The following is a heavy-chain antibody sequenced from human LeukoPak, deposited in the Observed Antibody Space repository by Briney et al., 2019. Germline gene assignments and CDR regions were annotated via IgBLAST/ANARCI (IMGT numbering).Heavy chain of an antibody. CDR2: INWNGGST. Sequence: PGGSLILSCAASAFTFDDYGMSWVRQAPGKGLEWVSGINWNGGSTGYADSVKGRFTISRDNAKNSLYLQMNSLRAEDTALYYCARSPPPAIFYDSSGYYYFDYWGQGTLVTVSS. J-gene: IGHJ4*02. V-gene: IGHV3-20*04. CDR3: ARSPPPAIFYDSSGYYYFDY. D-gene: IGHD3-22*01. CDR1: AFTFDDYG.